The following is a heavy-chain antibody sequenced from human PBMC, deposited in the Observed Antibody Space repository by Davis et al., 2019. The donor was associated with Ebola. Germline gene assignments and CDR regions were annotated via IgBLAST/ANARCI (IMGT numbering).Heavy chain of an antibody. J-gene: IGHJ6*02. CDR3: ARDVAYYDFWSGYYTTYYGMDV. Sequence: GESLKISCGTSGFTFTDYWMSWVRQAPGKGLEWVANIKQDGSEKYYVDSVKGRLTISRDNAKNSRYLQMNSLRAADTAVYYCARDVAYYDFWSGYYTTYYGMDVWGQGTTVTVSS. D-gene: IGHD3-3*01. V-gene: IGHV3-7*01. CDR1: GFTFTDYW. CDR2: IKQDGSEK.